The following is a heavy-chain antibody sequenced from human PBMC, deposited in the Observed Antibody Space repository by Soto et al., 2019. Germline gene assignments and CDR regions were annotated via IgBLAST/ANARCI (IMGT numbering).Heavy chain of an antibody. D-gene: IGHD2-15*01. CDR3: ATKIGCGCGCYDPYYYYSYYYMDA. J-gene: IGHJ6*03. V-gene: IGHV1-3*01. Sequence: ASVKVSCKASGYTFTSYAMHWVRQAPGQRLEWMGWINAGNGNTKYSQKFQGRVTITRDTSASTAYMELSSLRSEDTAVYYCATKIGCGCGCYDPYYYYSYYYMDAWRKGTTVTVS. CDR1: GYTFTSYA. CDR2: INAGNGNT.